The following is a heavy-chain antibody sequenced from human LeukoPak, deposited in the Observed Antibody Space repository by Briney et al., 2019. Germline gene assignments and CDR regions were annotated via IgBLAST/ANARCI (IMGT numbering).Heavy chain of an antibody. CDR3: ARRTTWFDY. V-gene: IGHV1-18*01. CDR2: ISTYNGNT. CDR1: GYTFTIYD. D-gene: IGHD2/OR15-2a*01. J-gene: IGHJ4*02. Sequence: ASVKVSCTASGYTFTIYDISWVRQAPGQGLEWMGWISTYNGNTNYAQKLQGRVTITTDTSTSTAYMELRSLRSDDTAVYYCARRTTWFDYWGQGTLVTVSS.